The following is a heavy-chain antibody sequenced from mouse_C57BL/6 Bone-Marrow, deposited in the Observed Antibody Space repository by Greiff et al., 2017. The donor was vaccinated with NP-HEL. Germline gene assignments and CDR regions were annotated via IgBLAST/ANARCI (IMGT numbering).Heavy chain of an antibody. J-gene: IGHJ3*01. CDR2: INPYNGGT. Sequence: VQLQQPGAELVKPGASVKVSCKASGYTFTSYYMNWVKQSHGKSLEWIGVINPYNGGTSYNQKFKGKATLTVDKSSSTAYMELNSLTSEDSAVYYCARKFPWFAYWGQGTLVTVSA. V-gene: IGHV1-19*01. CDR1: GYTFTSYY. CDR3: ARKFPWFAY.